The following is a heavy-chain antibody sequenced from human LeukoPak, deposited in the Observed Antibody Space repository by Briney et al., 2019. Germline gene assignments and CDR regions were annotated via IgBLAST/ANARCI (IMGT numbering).Heavy chain of an antibody. V-gene: IGHV3-23*01. CDR2: ISGSGGST. Sequence: GGSLRLSCAASGFTFSSYAMSWVRQAPGKGLEWVSAISGSGGSTYYADSVKGRFTISRDNAKNSLYLQMNSLRAEDTAVYYCARDLRYSSRWYIAYYYYAMDVWGQGTTVTVSS. J-gene: IGHJ6*02. CDR3: ARDLRYSSRWYIAYYYYAMDV. D-gene: IGHD6-13*01. CDR1: GFTFSSYA.